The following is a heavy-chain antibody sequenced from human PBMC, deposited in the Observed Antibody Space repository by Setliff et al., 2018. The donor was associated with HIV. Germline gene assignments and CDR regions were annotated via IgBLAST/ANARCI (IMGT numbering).Heavy chain of an antibody. V-gene: IGHV3-48*01. CDR3: ARVDNSGYSVY. J-gene: IGHJ4*02. CDR2: INVASDAI. CDR1: GFTFTSYS. D-gene: IGHD3-22*01. Sequence: GGSLRLSCAASGFTFTSYSMNWVRQAPGKGLEWVSYINVASDAIYYADSVRGRFTVSRDNARNSLYLQMNSLGAEDTAVYYCARVDNSGYSVYWGQGTLVTVSS.